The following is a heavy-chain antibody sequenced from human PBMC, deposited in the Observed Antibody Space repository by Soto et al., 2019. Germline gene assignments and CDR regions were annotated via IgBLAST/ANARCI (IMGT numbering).Heavy chain of an antibody. CDR3: ARGRRYCSSTSCHRSQYGFDY. CDR1: GGSFSGYY. D-gene: IGHD2-2*02. Sequence: QVQLQQWGAGLLKPSETLSLTCAVYGGSFSGYYWSWIRQPPGKGLEWIGEINHSGSTNYNPSLKSRVPISVDTSKNQFSLKLSSVTAADTAVYYCARGRRYCSSTSCHRSQYGFDYWGQGNLVTVSS. J-gene: IGHJ4*02. CDR2: INHSGST. V-gene: IGHV4-34*01.